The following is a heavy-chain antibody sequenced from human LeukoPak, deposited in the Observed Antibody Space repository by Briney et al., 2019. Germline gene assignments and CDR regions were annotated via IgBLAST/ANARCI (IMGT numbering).Heavy chain of an antibody. CDR1: GYTFTGYY. D-gene: IGHD4-17*01. V-gene: IGHV1-2*02. CDR3: ARDPYGDSPPVPYYFDY. CDR2: INPNSGGT. J-gene: IGHJ4*02. Sequence: ASVTVSCKASGYTFTGYYMHWVRQAPGQGLEWMGWINPNSGGTNYAQKFQGRVTMTRDTSISTAYMELSRLRSDDTAVYYCARDPYGDSPPVPYYFDYWGQGTLVTVSS.